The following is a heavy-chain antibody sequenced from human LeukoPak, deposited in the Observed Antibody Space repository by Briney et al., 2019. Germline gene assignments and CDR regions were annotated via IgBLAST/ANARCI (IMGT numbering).Heavy chain of an antibody. V-gene: IGHV1-69*13. J-gene: IGHJ6*03. Sequence: ASVKVSCKASGYTFTSYYMHWVRQAPGQGLEWMGGIIPIFGTANYAQKFQGRVTITADESTSTAYMELSSLRSEDTAVYYCAREGDEYSSSHYYYYYMDVWGKGTTVTVSS. CDR2: IIPIFGTA. D-gene: IGHD6-6*01. CDR1: GYTFTSYY. CDR3: AREGDEYSSSHYYYYYMDV.